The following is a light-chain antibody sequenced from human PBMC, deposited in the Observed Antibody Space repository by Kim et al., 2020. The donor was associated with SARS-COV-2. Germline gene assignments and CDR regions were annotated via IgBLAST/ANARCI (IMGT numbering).Light chain of an antibody. CDR2: YDS. Sequence: SYELTQPPSVSVAPGKTARITCGGNNIGSKSVHWYQQKPGQAPVLVIYYDSDRPSGIPERFSGSNSGNTATLTISRVEAGDEADYYCQVWDSSSDHPVFGGGTSLPS. CDR1: NIGSKS. CDR3: QVWDSSSDHPV. V-gene: IGLV3-21*04. J-gene: IGLJ3*02.